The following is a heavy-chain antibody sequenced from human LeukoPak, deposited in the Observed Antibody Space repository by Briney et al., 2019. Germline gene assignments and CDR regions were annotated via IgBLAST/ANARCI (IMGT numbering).Heavy chain of an antibody. V-gene: IGHV3-53*01. CDR1: GFTVGSNY. D-gene: IGHD3-22*01. CDR2: IYSGGST. Sequence: GGSLRLSCAASGFTVGSNYMSRVRQAPGKGLEWDSVIYSGGSTYYADSVKGRFTISRDNSKNTLYLQMSSLRAEDTAVYYCARSLVYSSGYYYFDYWGQGTLVTVSS. J-gene: IGHJ4*02. CDR3: ARSLVYSSGYYYFDY.